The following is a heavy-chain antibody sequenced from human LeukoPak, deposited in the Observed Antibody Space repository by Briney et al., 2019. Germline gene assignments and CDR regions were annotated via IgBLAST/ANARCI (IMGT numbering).Heavy chain of an antibody. V-gene: IGHV1-46*01. Sequence: GASVKVSCKASGYTFSIYYMHWVRQAPEQGLEWMGVINPSGGTTRYAQRFQGRVTMTRDTSTSTVYMELSSLRSEDTAVYYCARDEGDYGCRNWGQGTLVTVSS. CDR2: INPSGGTT. D-gene: IGHD4-17*01. CDR1: GYTFSIYY. CDR3: ARDEGDYGCRN. J-gene: IGHJ4*02.